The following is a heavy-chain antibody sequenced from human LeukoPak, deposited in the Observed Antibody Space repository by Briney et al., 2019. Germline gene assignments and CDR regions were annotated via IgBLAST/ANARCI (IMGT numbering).Heavy chain of an antibody. Sequence: PSETLSLTCTVSGGSISSSSHYWGWIRQPPGKGLEYIGSIYYGGNTFYNSSLRSRLTISVDTSKNQFSLKLSSVTAADTAVYYCARLGLRLGDLSIPFDYWGQGTLVTVSS. D-gene: IGHD3-16*02. J-gene: IGHJ4*02. CDR1: GGSISSSSHY. CDR3: ARLGLRLGDLSIPFDY. V-gene: IGHV4-39*07. CDR2: IYYGGNT.